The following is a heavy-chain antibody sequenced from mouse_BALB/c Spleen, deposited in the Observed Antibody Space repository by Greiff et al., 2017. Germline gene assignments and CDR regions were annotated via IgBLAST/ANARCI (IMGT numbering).Heavy chain of an antibody. J-gene: IGHJ3*01. V-gene: IGHV1-7*01. Sequence: LQESGAELAKPGASVKMSCKASGYTFTSYWMHWVKQRPGQGLEWIGYINPSTGYTEYNQKFKDKATLTADKSSSTAYMQLSSLTSEDSAVYYCARDDYLFAYWGQGTLVTVSA. D-gene: IGHD2-4*01. CDR3: ARDDYLFAY. CDR2: INPSTGYT. CDR1: GYTFTSYW.